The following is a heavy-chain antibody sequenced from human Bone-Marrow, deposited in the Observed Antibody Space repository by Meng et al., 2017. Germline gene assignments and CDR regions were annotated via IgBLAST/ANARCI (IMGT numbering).Heavy chain of an antibody. CDR1: GGTFSSYA. Sequence: VQPVHSGAEVKKPGSWVKFSCKASGGTFSSYAISWVRQAPGQGLEWMGGIIPIFGTANYAQKFQGRVTITTDESTSTAYMELSSLRSEDTAVYYCGRSSSWYVGFDYWGQGTLVTVSS. V-gene: IGHV1-69*05. CDR3: GRSSSWYVGFDY. J-gene: IGHJ4*02. CDR2: IIPIFGTA. D-gene: IGHD6-13*01.